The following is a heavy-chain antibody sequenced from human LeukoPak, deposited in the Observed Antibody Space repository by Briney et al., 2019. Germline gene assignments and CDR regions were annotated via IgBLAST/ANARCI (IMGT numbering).Heavy chain of an antibody. Sequence: SVKVSCKASGGTFSSYAISWVRQAPGQGLEWMGGIIPIFGTANYAQKFQGRVTITADESTSTAYMELSSLRSEDAAVYYCARSPGSWYEGEYFQHWGQGTLVTVSP. J-gene: IGHJ1*01. V-gene: IGHV1-69*13. D-gene: IGHD6-13*01. CDR2: IIPIFGTA. CDR3: ARSPGSWYEGEYFQH. CDR1: GGTFSSYA.